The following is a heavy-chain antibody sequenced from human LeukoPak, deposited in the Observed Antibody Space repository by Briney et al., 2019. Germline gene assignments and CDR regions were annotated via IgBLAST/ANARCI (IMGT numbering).Heavy chain of an antibody. CDR2: INPNSGGT. CDR1: GYTFTGYY. D-gene: IGHD6-19*01. CDR3: ARDRDSSGWYEIFVP. Sequence: ASVQVSCKASGYTFTGYYMHWVRQAPGQGLEWMGWINPNSGGTNYAQKFQGRVTMTRDTSISTAYMELSRLRSDDTAVYYCARDRDSSGWYEIFVPWGQGTLVTVSS. J-gene: IGHJ4*02. V-gene: IGHV1-2*02.